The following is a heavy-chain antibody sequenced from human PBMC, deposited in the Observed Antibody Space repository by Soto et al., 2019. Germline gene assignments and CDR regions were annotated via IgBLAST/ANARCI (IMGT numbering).Heavy chain of an antibody. Sequence: QVQLQQWGAGPLRPLETLSLTCGVSGGSFSGYYWAWIRQSPGKGLGWIGEINDRGAINYNPSLKSRVSISVDTSKNHYSLNRRSVTAAATAVYYCARESHDILTGPPWVWYFDLWGRGTLVTVSS. V-gene: IGHV4-34*01. J-gene: IGHJ2*01. CDR3: ARESHDILTGPPWVWYFDL. CDR1: GGSFSGYY. D-gene: IGHD3-9*01. CDR2: INDRGAI.